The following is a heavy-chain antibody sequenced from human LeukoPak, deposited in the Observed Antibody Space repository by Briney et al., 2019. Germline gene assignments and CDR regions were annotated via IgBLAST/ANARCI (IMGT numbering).Heavy chain of an antibody. J-gene: IGHJ3*02. CDR1: GGSISSGGYY. Sequence: PSQTLSLTRTVSGGSISSGGYYWSWIRQQPGKGLEWIGYIYYSGSTYYNPSLKSRITISVDTSKNQFSLKMSSVTAADTAVYYCARAPPTIAVAGSAFDIWGQGTMVTVSS. D-gene: IGHD6-19*01. CDR3: ARAPPTIAVAGSAFDI. V-gene: IGHV4-31*03. CDR2: IYYSGST.